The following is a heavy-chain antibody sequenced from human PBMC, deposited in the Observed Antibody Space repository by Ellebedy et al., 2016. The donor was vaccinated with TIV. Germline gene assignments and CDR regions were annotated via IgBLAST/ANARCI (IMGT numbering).Heavy chain of an antibody. D-gene: IGHD2-2*01. J-gene: IGHJ6*02. V-gene: IGHV3-11*06. CDR2: ISSSSSYT. CDR3: ARGGGGYCDSTSCFAV. Sequence: GESLKISCAASGFTFSDYYMSWIRQAPGKGLEWVSYISSSSSYTNYADSVKGRSTISRDNAKNSLYLQMNSLRAEDTAGYYCARGGGGYCDSTSCFAVWGQGTTVTVSS. CDR1: GFTFSDYY.